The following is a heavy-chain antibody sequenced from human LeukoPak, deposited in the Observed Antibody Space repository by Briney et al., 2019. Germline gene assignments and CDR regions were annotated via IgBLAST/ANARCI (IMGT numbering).Heavy chain of an antibody. CDR2: IECDDDK. CDR1: GFSLRSSGMC. J-gene: IGHJ6*03. V-gene: IGHV2-70*11. D-gene: IGHD5-18*01. Sequence: SGPTLVNPTQTLTLACTFSGFSLRSSGMCVSWVRQPPGKALEWLARIECDDDKSYSTSLKTRLTISKDTSKNQVVLTMTNMDPVDKATYYCARILVDTTMTYFYYYMDVWGKGTTVTVSS. CDR3: ARILVDTTMTYFYYYMDV.